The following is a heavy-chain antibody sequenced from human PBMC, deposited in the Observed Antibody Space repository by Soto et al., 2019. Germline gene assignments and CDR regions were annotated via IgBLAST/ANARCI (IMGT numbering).Heavy chain of an antibody. Sequence: SETLSLTCAVSGGSISSGGYSWSWIRQPPGKGLEWIGYIYYSGSTYYNPSLKSRVTISVDTSKNQFSLKLSSVTAADTAVYYCAREQAGYDSSGYQRGVDYRGQGTLVTVSS. CDR2: IYYSGST. V-gene: IGHV4-30-2*05. J-gene: IGHJ4*02. CDR3: AREQAGYDSSGYQRGVDY. D-gene: IGHD3-22*01. CDR1: GGSISSGGYS.